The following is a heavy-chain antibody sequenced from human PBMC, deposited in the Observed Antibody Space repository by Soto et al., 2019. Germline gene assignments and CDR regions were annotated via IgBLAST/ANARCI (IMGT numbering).Heavy chain of an antibody. D-gene: IGHD3-22*01. J-gene: IGHJ3*02. CDR1: GGTFSSYA. CDR2: IIPIFGTA. V-gene: IGHV1-69*12. Sequence: QVQLVQSGAEVKKPGSSVKVSCKASGGTFSSYAISWVRQAPGQGLEWMGGIIPIFGTANYAQKFQGRVTITAXXSXSXXYMELSSLRSEDTAVYYCARAPTTPDSSRGYAFDIWGQGTMVTVSS. CDR3: ARAPTTPDSSRGYAFDI.